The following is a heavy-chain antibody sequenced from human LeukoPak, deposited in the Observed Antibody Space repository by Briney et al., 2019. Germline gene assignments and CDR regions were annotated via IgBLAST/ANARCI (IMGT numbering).Heavy chain of an antibody. J-gene: IGHJ4*02. Sequence: PGRSLRLSCAASGFTFSSYAMHWVRQAPGKGLEWVAVISYDGSNKYYADSVKGRFTISRDNSKNTLYLQMNSLRAEDTAVYYCARSGETKGGSYWGWYFDYWGQGTLVTVSS. V-gene: IGHV3-30-3*01. CDR3: ARSGETKGGSYWGWYFDY. D-gene: IGHD1-26*01. CDR1: GFTFSSYA. CDR2: ISYDGSNK.